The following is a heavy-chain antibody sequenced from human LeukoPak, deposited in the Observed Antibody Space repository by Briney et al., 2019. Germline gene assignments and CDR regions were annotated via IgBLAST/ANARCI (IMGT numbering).Heavy chain of an antibody. J-gene: IGHJ6*03. CDR1: GFTFSSYS. CDR3: AKDHGGHGSGSWVHYYYYMDV. CDR2: ISRSSSDI. V-gene: IGHV3-21*01. D-gene: IGHD3-10*01. Sequence: GGSLRLSCEASGFTFSSYSMNWVRQAPGKGLNWVSSISRSSSDIYYADSVKGRFTISRDNVKNLLYLQMNSLRAEDTAVYYCAKDHGGHGSGSWVHYYYYMDVWGKGTTVTISS.